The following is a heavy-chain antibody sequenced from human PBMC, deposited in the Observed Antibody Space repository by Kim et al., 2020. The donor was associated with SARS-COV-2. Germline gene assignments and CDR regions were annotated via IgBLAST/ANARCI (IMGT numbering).Heavy chain of an antibody. CDR2: ISISGDDI. Sequence: GGSLRLSCAASGLTFTEYFMTWIRLAPGKGLEWVAWISISGDDISYEESVKGRFTISRDNAQNSLFLQMNSLRGDDTAVYYCTTLSGSSIVYWVQGTLVT. CDR3: TTLSGSSIVY. J-gene: IGHJ4*02. V-gene: IGHV3-11*01. D-gene: IGHD2-2*01. CDR1: GLTFTEYF.